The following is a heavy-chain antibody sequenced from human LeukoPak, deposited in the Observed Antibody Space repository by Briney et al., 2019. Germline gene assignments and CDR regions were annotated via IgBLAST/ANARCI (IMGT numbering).Heavy chain of an antibody. Sequence: GGSLRLSCAASGFTFSSYWMHWVRQAPGKGLVWVSRINSDGSSTSYADSVKGRFTISRDNPKNTLYLQMNSLTVEDTAIYYCAKDRAVAVAAKIVDFWGQGTLVTVSS. CDR1: GFTFSSYW. D-gene: IGHD6-19*01. V-gene: IGHV3-74*01. CDR2: INSDGSST. CDR3: AKDRAVAVAAKIVDF. J-gene: IGHJ4*02.